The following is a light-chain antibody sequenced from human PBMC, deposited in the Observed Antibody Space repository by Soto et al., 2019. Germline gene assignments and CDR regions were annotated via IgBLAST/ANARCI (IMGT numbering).Light chain of an antibody. J-gene: IGLJ3*02. CDR1: SGSIASNY. V-gene: IGLV6-57*03. CDR2: EDN. CDR3: QSYDSSNSHWV. Sequence: NFLLTQPHSVSESPGKTVTISCTRSSGSIASNYMQWYQQRPGSAPTTVIYEDNQRPSGVPDRFSGSIDSSSNSASLTISGLKTEDEADYYCQSYDSSNSHWVFGGGTKLTVL.